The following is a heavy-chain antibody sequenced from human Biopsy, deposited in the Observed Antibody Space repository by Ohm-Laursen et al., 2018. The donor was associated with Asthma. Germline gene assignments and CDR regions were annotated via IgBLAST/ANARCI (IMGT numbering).Heavy chain of an antibody. D-gene: IGHD4-23*01. V-gene: IGHV3-33*01. CDR1: GITFSTYG. J-gene: IGHJ6*02. Sequence: SLRLSCAASGITFSTYGMHWVRQAPGKGLEWVSFIWYDGRKKTYADSVKGRFTISRDNSRNTLYLQMNSLRAEDTAVYYCTRTTTVATACAMDVWGQGTTVTVSS. CDR2: IWYDGRKK. CDR3: TRTTTVATACAMDV.